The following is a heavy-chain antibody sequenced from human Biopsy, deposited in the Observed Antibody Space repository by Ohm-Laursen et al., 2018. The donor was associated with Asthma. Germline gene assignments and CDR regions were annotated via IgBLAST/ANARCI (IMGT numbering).Heavy chain of an antibody. CDR1: GFSFSNFA. V-gene: IGHV3-30*01. CDR3: VRDGTDDAFDI. D-gene: IGHD1-1*01. Sequence: SLRLSCSASGFSFSNFAIHWVRQVPGKGLEWVGVISKDASTQDYADSVKGRFTMARDNSKNTLDLRMNSLREEDTAVYYCVRDGTDDAFDIWGQGTVVSVSS. J-gene: IGHJ3*02. CDR2: ISKDASTQ.